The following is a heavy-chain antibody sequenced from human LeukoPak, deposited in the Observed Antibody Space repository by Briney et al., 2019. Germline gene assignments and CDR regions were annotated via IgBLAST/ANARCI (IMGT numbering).Heavy chain of an antibody. V-gene: IGHV1-2*02. J-gene: IGHJ6*03. CDR3: AREYADTQQQLVSKTGYYYYMDV. CDR1: GYTFTEYY. CDR2: INPKSGDT. Sequence: GASVKVSCKASGYTFTEYYIHWVRQAPGQGLEFMGWINPKSGDTNYAQKFQGRVTMTRDTSISTAYMELSRLRSDDTAVYYCAREYADTQQQLVSKTGYYYYMDVWGKGTTVTVSS. D-gene: IGHD6-13*01.